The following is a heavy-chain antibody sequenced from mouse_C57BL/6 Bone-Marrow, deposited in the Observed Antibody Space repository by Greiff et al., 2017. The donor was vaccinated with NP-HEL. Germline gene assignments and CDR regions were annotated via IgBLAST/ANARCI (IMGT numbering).Heavy chain of an antibody. CDR1: GFTFSSYG. CDR3: ARHGWTRGYAMDY. CDR2: ISSGGSYT. D-gene: IGHD3-3*01. Sequence: EVKLVESGGDLVKPGGSLKLSCAASGFTFSSYGMSWVRQTPDKRLAWVATISSGGSYTYYPDSVTGRFTISRDNAKNTLYLQMSSLKSEDTAMYYCARHGWTRGYAMDYWGQGTSVTVSS. V-gene: IGHV5-6*01. J-gene: IGHJ4*01.